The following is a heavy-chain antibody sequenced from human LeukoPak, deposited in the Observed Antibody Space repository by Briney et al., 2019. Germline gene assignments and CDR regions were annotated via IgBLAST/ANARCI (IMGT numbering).Heavy chain of an antibody. D-gene: IGHD2-15*01. J-gene: IGHJ4*02. CDR3: ARDLRQSGYCSGGSCYGDY. Sequence: GSSVKVSCKASGGTFSSYAICWVRQAPGQGLEWMGRIIPILGIANYAQKFQGRVTITADKSTSTAYMELSSLRSEDTAVYYCARDLRQSGYCSGGSCYGDYWGQGTLVTVSS. CDR1: GGTFSSYA. V-gene: IGHV1-69*04. CDR2: IIPILGIA.